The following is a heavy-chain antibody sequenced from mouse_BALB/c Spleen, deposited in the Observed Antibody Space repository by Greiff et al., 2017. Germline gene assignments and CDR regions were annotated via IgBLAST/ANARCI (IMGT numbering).Heavy chain of an antibody. CDR1: GFTFSSFG. V-gene: IGHV5-17*02. CDR3: ARSGGNYVLDY. CDR2: ISSGSSTI. Sequence: DVMLVESGGGLVQPGGSRKLSCAASGFTFSSFGMHWVRQAPEKGLEWVAYISSGSSTIYYADTVKGRFTISRDNPKNTLFLQMTSLRSEDTAMYYCARSGGNYVLDYWGQGTTLTVSS. J-gene: IGHJ2*01. D-gene: IGHD2-1*01.